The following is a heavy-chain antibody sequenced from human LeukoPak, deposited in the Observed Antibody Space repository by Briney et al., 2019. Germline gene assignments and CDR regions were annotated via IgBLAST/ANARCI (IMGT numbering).Heavy chain of an antibody. CDR1: GFTFSSYS. J-gene: IGHJ4*02. Sequence: GSLRLSCAASGFTFSSYSMNWVRQAPGKGLEWIGEINHSGSTNYNPSLKSRVTISVDTSKNQFSLKLSSVTAADTAVYYCARQDAAGFDYWGQGTLVTVSS. CDR2: INHSGST. D-gene: IGHD6-13*01. V-gene: IGHV4-34*01. CDR3: ARQDAAGFDY.